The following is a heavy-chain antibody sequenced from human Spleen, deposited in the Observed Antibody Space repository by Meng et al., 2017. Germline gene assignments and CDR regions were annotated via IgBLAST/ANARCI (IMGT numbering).Heavy chain of an antibody. CDR2: IHHSGST. CDR3: ASLSTSWSGADY. D-gene: IGHD6-13*01. V-gene: IGHV4-39*07. Sequence: QPQLQESGPGLVRPSEALSLTCSVSGGSISTSGYYWGWIRQPPGKGLEWIGEIHHSGSTNYNPSLKSRVTISVDTSKIQFSLKLSSVTAADTAVYYCASLSTSWSGADYWGQGTLVTVSS. CDR1: GGSISTSGYY. J-gene: IGHJ4*02.